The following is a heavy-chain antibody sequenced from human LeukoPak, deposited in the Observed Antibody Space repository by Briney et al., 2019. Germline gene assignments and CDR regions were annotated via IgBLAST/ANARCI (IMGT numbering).Heavy chain of an antibody. J-gene: IGHJ4*02. CDR3: ATFLGSSAY. V-gene: IGHV4-59*01. Sequence: SETLSLPCTVSGGSISSYYWSWIRQPPGKGLEWIGYIYYSGSTNYNPSLKSRVTISVDTSKNQFSLKLSSVTAADTAVYYCATFLGSSAYWGQGTLVTVSS. D-gene: IGHD6-6*01. CDR2: IYYSGST. CDR1: GGSISSYY.